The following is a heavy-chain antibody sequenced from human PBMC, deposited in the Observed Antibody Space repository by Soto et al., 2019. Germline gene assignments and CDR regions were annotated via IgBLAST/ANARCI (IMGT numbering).Heavy chain of an antibody. Sequence: PGGSLRLSCAASGFTFTTYTMQWVRQAPGKGLEWVSLIWNDGSKKYYADSVKGRFTISRDNAKNTIHLEMIRLRVEDTAVYYCAKGPAQTSNDDVGPLDYWGQGTLVTVSS. V-gene: IGHV3-33*06. J-gene: IGHJ4*02. D-gene: IGHD3-3*01. CDR1: GFTFTTYT. CDR2: IWNDGSKK. CDR3: AKGPAQTSNDDVGPLDY.